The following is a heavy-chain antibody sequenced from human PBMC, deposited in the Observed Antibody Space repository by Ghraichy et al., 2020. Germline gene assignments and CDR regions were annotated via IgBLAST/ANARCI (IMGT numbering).Heavy chain of an antibody. V-gene: IGHV3-23*01. D-gene: IGHD3-16*01. Sequence: SCAASGFTFYNFAMSWVRRAPEKGLEWVAVIAGSAAVTHYADSVKGRFTISRDNSKNMLYLDMNNLRVEDTADYYCAKDGGVGIRQYFQHWGQGSQVTVSS. CDR2: IAGSAAVT. CDR1: GFTFYNFA. J-gene: IGHJ1*01. CDR3: AKDGGVGIRQYFQH.